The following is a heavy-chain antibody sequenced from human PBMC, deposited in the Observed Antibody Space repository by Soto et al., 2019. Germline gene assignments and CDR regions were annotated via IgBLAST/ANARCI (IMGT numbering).Heavy chain of an antibody. D-gene: IGHD2-2*01. CDR3: TLGRWSAATFDI. V-gene: IGHV1-69*02. Sequence: QVQLVQSGAEVKKPGSSVKVSCKASGGTFSTYTIIWVRQAPGQGLEWMGRILPMLDITNSAQRFQGRVTITADKSTSTAYLELSSLRAEDTAVYYGTLGRWSAATFDILGRGTMFTVSS. J-gene: IGHJ3*02. CDR1: GGTFSTYT. CDR2: ILPMLDIT.